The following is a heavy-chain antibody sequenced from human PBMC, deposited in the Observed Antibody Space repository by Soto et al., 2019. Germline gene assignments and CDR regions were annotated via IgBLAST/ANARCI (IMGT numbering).Heavy chain of an antibody. V-gene: IGHV1-69*13. J-gene: IGHJ4*02. CDR2: IIPIFGTA. CDR1: GGTFSSYT. D-gene: IGHD1-26*01. CDR3: ALGVSDRPFDY. Sequence: ASVKVSCKASGGTFSSYTISWVRQAPGQGLEWMGGIIPIFGTANYAQKFQGRVTITADESTSTAYMELSSLRSEDTAVYYCALGVSDRPFDYWGQGTLVTVSS.